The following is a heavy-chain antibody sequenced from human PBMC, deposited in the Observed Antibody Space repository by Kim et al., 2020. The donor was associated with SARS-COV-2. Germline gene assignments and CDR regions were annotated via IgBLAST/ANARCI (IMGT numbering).Heavy chain of an antibody. D-gene: IGHD3-10*01. CDR1: GFTFSSYG. V-gene: IGHV3-33*01. J-gene: IGHJ6*02. CDR3: ARAWKLLWTKYGMDV. CDR2: IWYDGSNK. Sequence: GGSLRLSCAASGFTFSSYGMHWVRQAPGKGLEWVAVIWYDGSNKYYADSVKGRFTISRDNSKNTLYLQMNSLRAEDTAVYYCARAWKLLWTKYGMDVWGQGTTVTVSS.